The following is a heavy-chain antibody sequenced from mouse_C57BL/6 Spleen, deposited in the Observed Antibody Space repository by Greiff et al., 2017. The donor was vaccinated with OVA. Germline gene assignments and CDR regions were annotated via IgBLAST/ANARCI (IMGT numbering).Heavy chain of an antibody. D-gene: IGHD1-1*01. CDR2: ISNGGGST. CDR3: ARHRDYYGSSYRDAMDY. Sequence: DVMLVESGGGLVQPGGSLKLSCAASGFTFSDYYMYWVRQTPEKRLEWVAYISNGGGSTYYPDTVKGRFTISRDNAKNTLYLQMSRLKSEDTAMYYCARHRDYYGSSYRDAMDYWGQGTSVTVSS. V-gene: IGHV5-12*01. J-gene: IGHJ4*01. CDR1: GFTFSDYY.